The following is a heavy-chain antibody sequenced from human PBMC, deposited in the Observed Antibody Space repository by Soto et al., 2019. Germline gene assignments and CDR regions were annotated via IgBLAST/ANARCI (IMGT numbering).Heavy chain of an antibody. CDR1: GGSISSGGYY. CDR3: ARLFWAPRYFDY. Sequence: PSETLSLTCTVSGGSISSGGYYWSWIRQHPGKGLEWIGFIYYSGSTYSNPSLKGRIIISVDTSKNQFSLNLSSVTAADTAVYYCARLFWAPRYFDYWGQGTLVTVSS. V-gene: IGHV4-31*03. J-gene: IGHJ4*02. D-gene: IGHD3-16*01. CDR2: IYYSGST.